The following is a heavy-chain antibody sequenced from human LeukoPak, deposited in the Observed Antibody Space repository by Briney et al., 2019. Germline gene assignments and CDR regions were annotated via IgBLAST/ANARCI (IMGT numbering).Heavy chain of an antibody. CDR1: GFTFSSYA. Sequence: GGSLRLSCAASGFTFSSYAMSWVRQAPGKGLEWVSQISESGGNIDYADSVKGRFSISRDNSENTLHLQMSRLRVEDTAVYFCAKANVMRGTTWTYYYIDVWGKGPRSPSP. V-gene: IGHV3-23*01. CDR2: ISESGGNI. CDR3: AKANVMRGTTWTYYYIDV. J-gene: IGHJ6*03. D-gene: IGHD1-1*01.